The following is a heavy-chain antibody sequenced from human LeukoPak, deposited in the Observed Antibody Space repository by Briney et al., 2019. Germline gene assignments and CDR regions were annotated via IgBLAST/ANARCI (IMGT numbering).Heavy chain of an antibody. D-gene: IGHD2-2*01. CDR1: GVSISSSNSY. J-gene: IGHJ6*03. V-gene: IGHV4-61*05. Sequence: SEILSLTCAVSGVSISSSNSYWGWIRQPPGKGLEWIGYIYYSGSTNYNPSLKSRVTISVDTSKNQFSLKLSSVTAADTAVYYCASVRKGYCSSTSCYAKGYYYYYMDVWGKGTTVTISS. CDR3: ASVRKGYCSSTSCYAKGYYYYYMDV. CDR2: IYYSGST.